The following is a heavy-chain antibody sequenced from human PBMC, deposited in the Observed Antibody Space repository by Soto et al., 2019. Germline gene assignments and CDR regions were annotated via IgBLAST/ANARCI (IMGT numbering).Heavy chain of an antibody. Sequence: QVQLVQSGAEVKKPGSSVKVSCKASGGTFSSYAISWVRQAPGQGLEWMGGIIPIFGTANYAQKFQGRVTITADKSTTTAYMELSSLRSEDTAVYYCAGVWRGVNYYYYFFVMDVWGQGTTVTVSS. V-gene: IGHV1-69*06. J-gene: IGHJ6*02. CDR1: GGTFSSYA. CDR3: AGVWRGVNYYYYFFVMDV. CDR2: IIPIFGTA. D-gene: IGHD3-3*01.